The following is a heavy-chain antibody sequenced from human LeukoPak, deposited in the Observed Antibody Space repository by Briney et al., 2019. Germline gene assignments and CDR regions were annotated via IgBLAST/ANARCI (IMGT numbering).Heavy chain of an antibody. CDR2: IGSSSGTI. CDR1: GFTFSTYS. J-gene: IGHJ4*02. CDR3: ARHYCTGSRCSSGAFDY. Sequence: PGESLRLSCAASGFTFSTYSMNWVRQAPGKGLEWVSYIGSSSGTIYYADSVKGRITVSRDNAKNSLYLQMNSLRAEDTAVYYCARHYCTGSRCSSGAFDYWGQGTLVTVSS. D-gene: IGHD2-8*02. V-gene: IGHV3-48*01.